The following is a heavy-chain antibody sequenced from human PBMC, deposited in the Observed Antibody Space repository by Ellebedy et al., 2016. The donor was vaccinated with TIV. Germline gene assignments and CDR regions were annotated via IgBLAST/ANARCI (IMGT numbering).Heavy chain of an antibody. CDR3: ARDMYSSSWAEYFQH. CDR1: GYTFTGYY. V-gene: IGHV1-18*04. J-gene: IGHJ1*01. Sequence: ASVKVSXXASGYTFTGYYMHWVRQAPGQGLEWMGWMNPNSGNTGYAQKLQGRVTMTTDTSTSTAYMELRSLRSDDTAVYYCARDMYSSSWAEYFQHWGQGTLVTVSS. D-gene: IGHD6-13*01. CDR2: MNPNSGNT.